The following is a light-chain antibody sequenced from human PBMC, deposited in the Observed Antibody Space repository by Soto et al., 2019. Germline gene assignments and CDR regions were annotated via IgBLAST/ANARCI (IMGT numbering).Light chain of an antibody. V-gene: IGKV3-15*01. CDR3: QQYNNWPTIT. CDR2: GAS. Sequence: EIVMAQSPATLSVSPGERATLSCRASQSVSSNLAWYQQKPGQAPRLLIYGASTRATGIPDRFSGSGSGTEFTLTISSLQSEDFAVYDGQQYNNWPTITGGQGTRLEIK. CDR1: QSVSSN. J-gene: IGKJ5*01.